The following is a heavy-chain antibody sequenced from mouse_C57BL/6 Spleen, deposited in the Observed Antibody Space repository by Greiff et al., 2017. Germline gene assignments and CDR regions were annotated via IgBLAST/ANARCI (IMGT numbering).Heavy chain of an antibody. CDR1: GFSFNTYA. J-gene: IGHJ4*01. Sequence: EVQLVESGGGLVQPKGSLKLSCAASGFSFNTYAMNWVRQAPGKGLEWVARIRSKSNNYATYYADSVKDRFTISSDDSEGLLYLQMNNLKTEDTAMYYCVRGSGGYWGQGTSVTVSS. V-gene: IGHV10-1*01. CDR3: VRGSGGY. CDR2: IRSKSNNYAT. D-gene: IGHD3-1*01.